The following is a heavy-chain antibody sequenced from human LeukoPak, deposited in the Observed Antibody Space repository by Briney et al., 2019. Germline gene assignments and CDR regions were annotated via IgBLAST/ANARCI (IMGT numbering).Heavy chain of an antibody. CDR2: ISGSGSSS. Sequence: PGGSLRPSCAASGFTFSSYAMSWVRQAPGKGLEWVSSISGSGSSSYYADSAKGRFTISGDSSKNTLYLQMNSLRAEDTAVYYCAKEKYYYDSSGSKFIDYWGQGTLVTVSS. D-gene: IGHD3-22*01. J-gene: IGHJ4*02. CDR3: AKEKYYYDSSGSKFIDY. V-gene: IGHV3-23*01. CDR1: GFTFSSYA.